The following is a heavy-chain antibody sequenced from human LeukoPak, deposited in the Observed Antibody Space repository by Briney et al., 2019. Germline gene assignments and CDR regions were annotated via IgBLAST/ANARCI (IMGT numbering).Heavy chain of an antibody. CDR2: ISGSGGST. J-gene: IGHJ4*02. V-gene: IGHV3-23*01. CDR1: GFIFSSSG. Sequence: GGSLRLSCVASGFIFSSSGMSWVRQAPGKGLEWVSGISGSGGSTYYADSVKGRFTISRDNSKNTLYLQMNSLRAEDTAVYYCARGLLAVLDYWGQGTLVTVSS. CDR3: ARGLLAVLDY. D-gene: IGHD6-19*01.